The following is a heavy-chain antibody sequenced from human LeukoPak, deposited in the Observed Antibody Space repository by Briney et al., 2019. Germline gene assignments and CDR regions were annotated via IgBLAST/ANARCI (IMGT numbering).Heavy chain of an antibody. Sequence: SETLSLTCTVSGGSISSHYWSWIQQPPGKGLEWIGYIYYSGSTNYNPSLKSRVTISVDTSKNQFSLKLSSVTAADTAVYYCARGSGSYYTLFDYWGQGTLVTVSS. V-gene: IGHV4-59*11. J-gene: IGHJ4*02. CDR1: GGSISSHY. CDR2: IYYSGST. D-gene: IGHD3-10*01. CDR3: ARGSGSYYTLFDY.